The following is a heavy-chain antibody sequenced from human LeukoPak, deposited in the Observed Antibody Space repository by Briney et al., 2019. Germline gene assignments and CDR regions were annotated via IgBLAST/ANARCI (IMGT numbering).Heavy chain of an antibody. D-gene: IGHD6-13*01. CDR2: INPNSGGT. CDR3: ARSDIAAAGGNAFRTGDY. CDR1: GYTFTGYY. V-gene: IGHV1-2*02. J-gene: IGHJ4*02. Sequence: GASVKVSCKASGYTFTGYYMRWVRQAPGQGLEWMGWINPNSGGTNYAQKFQGRVTMTRDTSISTAYMELSRLRSDDTAVYYCARSDIAAAGGNAFRTGDYWGQGTLVTVSS.